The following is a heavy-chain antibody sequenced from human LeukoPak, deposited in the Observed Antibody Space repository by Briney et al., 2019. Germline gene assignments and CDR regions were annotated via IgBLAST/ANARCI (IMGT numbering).Heavy chain of an antibody. V-gene: IGHV3-11*04. CDR2: ISSSGSTI. CDR1: GFTFSDYY. J-gene: IGHJ4*02. CDR3: ARDYYDSSGHFDY. D-gene: IGHD3-22*01. Sequence: KPGGSLRLSCAASGFTFSDYYMSWIRQAPGKGLEWVSYISSSGSTIYYADSVKGRFTISRDNAKNSLYLQMNSLRAEDTAVYHCARDYYDSSGHFDYWGQGTLVTVSS.